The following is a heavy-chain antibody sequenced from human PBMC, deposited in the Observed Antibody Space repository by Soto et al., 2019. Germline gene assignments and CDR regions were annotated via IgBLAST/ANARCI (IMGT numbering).Heavy chain of an antibody. CDR1: GFTFSSYE. Sequence: LRLSFAASGFTFSSYEMNWVRQAPGKGLEWVSYISSSGSTIYYADSVKGRFTISRDNAKNSLYLQMNSLRAEDTAVYYCARGGDCSGGSCYPYYFDYWGQGTLVTVS. D-gene: IGHD2-15*01. J-gene: IGHJ4*02. CDR3: ARGGDCSGGSCYPYYFDY. V-gene: IGHV3-48*03. CDR2: ISSSGSTI.